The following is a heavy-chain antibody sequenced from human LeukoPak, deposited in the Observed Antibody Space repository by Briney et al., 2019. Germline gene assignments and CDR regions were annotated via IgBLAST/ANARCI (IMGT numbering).Heavy chain of an antibody. CDR2: ISDTGHTI. V-gene: IGHV3-48*01. CDR1: GFIFTTSG. D-gene: IGHD3-22*01. J-gene: IGHJ4*02. CDR3: AKEPYDSSGYYSDY. Sequence: GGSLRLSCAASGFIFTTSGMNWVRQAPGKGLEWLAYISDTGHTIYYADSVKGRFTISRDNSKNTLYLQMNSLRAEDTAVYYCAKEPYDSSGYYSDYWGQGTLVTVSS.